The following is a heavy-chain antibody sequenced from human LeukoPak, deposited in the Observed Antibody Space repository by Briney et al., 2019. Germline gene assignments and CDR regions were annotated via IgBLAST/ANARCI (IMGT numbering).Heavy chain of an antibody. D-gene: IGHD6-19*01. CDR1: GFTFSSYA. V-gene: IGHV3-23*01. CDR3: AKDWSGWYQGYFDY. CDR2: ISGSGGST. J-gene: IGHJ4*02. Sequence: GGSLRLSCAASGFTFSSYAMSWVRQAPGKGLEWVSAISGSGGSTYYADSVKGRFTISRDDSKNTLYLQMNSLRAEDTAVYYCAKDWSGWYQGYFDYWGQGTLVTVSS.